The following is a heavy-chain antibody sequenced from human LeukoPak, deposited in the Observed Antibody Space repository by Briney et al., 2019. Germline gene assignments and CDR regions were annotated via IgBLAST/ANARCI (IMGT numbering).Heavy chain of an antibody. J-gene: IGHJ4*02. CDR1: GFTFSSYS. Sequence: GGSLRLSCVASGFTFSSYSMNWVRQAPGKGLEWVSSFTSRSGTIYYADSVKGRFTISRDNAKSSLYLQMNSLRAEDTAVYYCVRGGYRGFDYEYWGQGTLVTVSS. V-gene: IGHV3-21*01. CDR3: VRGGYRGFDYEY. D-gene: IGHD5-12*01. CDR2: FTSRSGTI.